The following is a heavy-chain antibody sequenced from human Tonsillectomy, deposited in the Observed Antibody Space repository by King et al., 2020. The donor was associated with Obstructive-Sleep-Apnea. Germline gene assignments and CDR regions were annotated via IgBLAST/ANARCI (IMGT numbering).Heavy chain of an antibody. CDR1: GFTFSFYW. Sequence: VQLVESGGGLVQPGGSLRLSCAASGFTFSFYWMTWVRQAPGKGLEWVANIVQDGSEKYYVDSVKGRFTISRDNAKNSLFLQMNSLRAEDTAVYYCAREYYGGYGLGYYFDYWGQGTLVTVSS. V-gene: IGHV3-7*03. CDR3: AREYYGGYGLGYYFDY. CDR2: IVQDGSEK. J-gene: IGHJ4*02. D-gene: IGHD5-12*01.